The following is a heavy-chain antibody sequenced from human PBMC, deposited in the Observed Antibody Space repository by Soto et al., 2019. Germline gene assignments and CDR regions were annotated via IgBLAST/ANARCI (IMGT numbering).Heavy chain of an antibody. CDR1: GFSLSTSGVG. CDR3: ARRQLAVAAVSYYFGD. J-gene: IGHJ4*02. V-gene: IGHV2-5*01. D-gene: IGHD6-19*01. CDR2: IFWNDDK. Sequence: KESGPTLVQPTQTLTLTCTFSGFSLSTSGVGVGWIRQPPGKALEWLALIFWNDDKRYSPSLKSRLAITKDTSKNQVVLTMTNMDPVDTATYYCARRQLAVAAVSYYFGDWGQGALVTFSA.